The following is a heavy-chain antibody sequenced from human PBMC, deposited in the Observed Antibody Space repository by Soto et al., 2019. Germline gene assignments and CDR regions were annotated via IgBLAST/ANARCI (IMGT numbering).Heavy chain of an antibody. J-gene: IGHJ4*02. D-gene: IGHD2-15*01. CDR2: INHSGST. CDR3: ARGRLIVEDPAALFSV. CDR1: GGSFSGYY. Sequence: SETLSLTCAVYGGSFSGYYWSWIRQPPGKGLEWIGGINHSGSTNYNPSLKRRVTISVDTSKNQFSLKLSSVTAADTVVFYCARGRLIVEDPAALFSVWGRGTRVTVSS. V-gene: IGHV4-34*01.